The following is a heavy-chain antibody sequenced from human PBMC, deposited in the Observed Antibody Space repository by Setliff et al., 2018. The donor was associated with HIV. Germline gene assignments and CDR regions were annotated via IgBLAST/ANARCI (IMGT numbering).Heavy chain of an antibody. D-gene: IGHD6-19*01. CDR1: GFTFSNYW. V-gene: IGHV3-74*03. J-gene: IGHJ5*02. CDR3: VGGGGSGWFAMNL. Sequence: GGSLRLSCAGSGFTFSNYWMHWVRQAPGKGLVWVSRINSDGSSTTYADSVKGRFTISRDNAKNTLYLQMNGLRVDDTAWYYCVGGGGSGWFAMNLWGQGTLVTVSS. CDR2: INSDGSST.